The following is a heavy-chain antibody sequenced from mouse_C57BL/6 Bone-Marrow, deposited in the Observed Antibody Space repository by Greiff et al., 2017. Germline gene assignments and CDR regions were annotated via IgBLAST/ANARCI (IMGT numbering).Heavy chain of an antibody. Sequence: EVMLVESEGGLVQPGSSMKLSCTASGFTFSDYYMAWVRQVPEKGLEWVANINYDGSSTYYLDSLKSRFIISRDNAKNILYLQMSSLKSEDTATYYCARALIYYCLCDYWGQGTTLTVSS. V-gene: IGHV5-16*01. CDR3: ARALIYYCLCDY. CDR1: GFTFSDYY. D-gene: IGHD2-1*01. J-gene: IGHJ2*01. CDR2: INYDGSST.